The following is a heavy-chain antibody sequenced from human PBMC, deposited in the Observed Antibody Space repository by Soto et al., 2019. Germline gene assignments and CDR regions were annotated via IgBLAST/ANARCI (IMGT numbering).Heavy chain of an antibody. CDR3: ARGLFMGYCSGGSCPRGFDP. D-gene: IGHD2-15*01. CDR2: IYHSGST. J-gene: IGHJ5*02. V-gene: IGHV4-30-2*01. Sequence: PSETLSLTCAVSGGSISSGGYSWSWIRQPPGKGLEWIGYIYHSGSTYYNPSLKSRVTISVDRSKNQFSLKLSSVTAADTAVYYCARGLFMGYCSGGSCPRGFDPWGQGTLVTVSS. CDR1: GGSISSGGYS.